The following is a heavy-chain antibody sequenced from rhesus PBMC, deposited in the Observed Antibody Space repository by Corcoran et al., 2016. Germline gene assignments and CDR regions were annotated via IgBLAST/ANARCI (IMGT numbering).Heavy chain of an antibody. Sequence: QLQLQESGPGLVKPSATLSTPGAVSGRLTSSSHWRWFLPAPGKGLEWIGYIYGSGSSTNYNPSLKMRVTLSVDTSKNQLSLKLSSVTAADTAVYYCARDTRSYGDGSLDVWGRGVLVTVSS. V-gene: IGHV4-169*02. D-gene: IGHD3-9*01. J-gene: IGHJ5-2*02. CDR2: IYGSGSST. CDR3: ARDTRSYGDGSLDV. CDR1: GRLTSSSH.